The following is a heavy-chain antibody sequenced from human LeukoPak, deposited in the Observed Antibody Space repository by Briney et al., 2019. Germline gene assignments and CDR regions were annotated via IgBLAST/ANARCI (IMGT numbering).Heavy chain of an antibody. CDR3: ATGSGTSNAPLDY. J-gene: IGHJ4*02. CDR1: GFTFSSYA. V-gene: IGHV3-23*01. D-gene: IGHD1-1*01. Sequence: GGSLRLSCAASGFTFSSYAMSWVRQAPGKGLEWVSAISGSGGSTYYADSVKGRFTISRDNSKNTLYLQMNSLRAEDPAVYYCATGSGTSNAPLDYWGQGTLVTVSS. CDR2: ISGSGGST.